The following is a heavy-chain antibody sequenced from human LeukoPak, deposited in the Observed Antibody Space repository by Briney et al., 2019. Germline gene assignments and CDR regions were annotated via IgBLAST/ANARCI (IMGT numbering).Heavy chain of an antibody. V-gene: IGHV3-7*01. CDR1: GFTFSSYW. CDR3: AREGVLAAADY. J-gene: IGHJ4*02. Sequence: GGSLRLSCAASGFTFSSYWMSWVRQAPGKGLEWVANIKQDGSEKYYVDSVKGRLTISRDNTKNSLYLQVNSLRAEDTAVYFCAREGVLAAADYWGQGTLVTVSS. D-gene: IGHD2-2*01. CDR2: IKQDGSEK.